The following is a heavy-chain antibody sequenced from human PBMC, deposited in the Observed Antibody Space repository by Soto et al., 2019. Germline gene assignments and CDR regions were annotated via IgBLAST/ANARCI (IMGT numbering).Heavy chain of an antibody. J-gene: IGHJ4*02. D-gene: IGHD5-12*01. CDR1: GFRFSGFA. Sequence: QVQLVESGGGVVQPGASLRLSCVASGFRFSGFAMHWVRQAPGKGLEWVAVISFDGSEKFYVDSVKGRFSISRDDFHSTVFLQMDSMRPEDTGVYYCERDLGGYVHLWDKSNYWGQGTLLNVSS. CDR3: ERDLGGYVHLWDKSNY. V-gene: IGHV3-30*04. CDR2: ISFDGSEK.